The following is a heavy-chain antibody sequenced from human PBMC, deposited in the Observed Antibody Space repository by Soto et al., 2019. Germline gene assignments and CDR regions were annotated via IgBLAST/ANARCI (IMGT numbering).Heavy chain of an antibody. CDR3: ARAYYDTKVYSLDP. Sequence: ETLSLTCSVAGASISSDYYTWIRQTPGKGLEWIDYIYLVGSLNNNPSFKSQAIISVDPSKNQFSVRLSAVTAAATPGYYCARAYYDTKVYSLDPWGLGTQVTVPP. V-gene: IGHV4-59*01. CDR1: GASISSDY. J-gene: IGHJ5*02. D-gene: IGHD3-16*01. CDR2: IYLVGSL.